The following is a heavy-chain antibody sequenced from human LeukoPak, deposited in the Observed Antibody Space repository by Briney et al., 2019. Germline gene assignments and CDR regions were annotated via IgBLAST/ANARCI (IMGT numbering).Heavy chain of an antibody. CDR3: AKESGKFDY. CDR1: GLTFHDYA. Sequence: GGSLILSCVASGLTFHDYAMHWVRQAPGKGLEWVSLISADGGSTFYADSVRGRFSISRDNSKNSLYLQMNSLRTEDTAMYYCAKESGKFDYWGQGTLVAVSS. J-gene: IGHJ4*02. CDR2: ISADGGST. V-gene: IGHV3-43*02.